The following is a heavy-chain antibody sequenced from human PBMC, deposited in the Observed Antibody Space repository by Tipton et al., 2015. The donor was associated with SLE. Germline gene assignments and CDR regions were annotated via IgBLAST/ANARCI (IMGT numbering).Heavy chain of an antibody. Sequence: TLSLTCAVYGGSFSGYYWSWIRQPPGKGLEWIGEINHSGSTTYNPSLKSRVTISVDTSKNQFSLKLSSVTAADTAVYYCARGEGIAARPGYYFDYWGQGTLVTVSS. CDR3: ARGEGIAARPGYYFDY. J-gene: IGHJ4*02. D-gene: IGHD6-6*01. CDR2: INHSGST. V-gene: IGHV4-34*01. CDR1: GGSFSGYY.